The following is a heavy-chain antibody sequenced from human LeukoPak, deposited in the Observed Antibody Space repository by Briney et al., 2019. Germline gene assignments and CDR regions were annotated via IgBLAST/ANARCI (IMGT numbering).Heavy chain of an antibody. J-gene: IGHJ4*02. CDR2: ISYDGSNK. V-gene: IGHV3-30-3*01. D-gene: IGHD1-14*01. Sequence: PGGSLRLSCAASGFTFSSYAMHWVRQAPGKGLEWVAVISYDGSNKYYADSVKGRFTISRDNSKNTLYLQMNSLRAEDTAVYYCARGPAITYFDYWGQGNLVTVSS. CDR1: GFTFSSYA. CDR3: ARGPAITYFDY.